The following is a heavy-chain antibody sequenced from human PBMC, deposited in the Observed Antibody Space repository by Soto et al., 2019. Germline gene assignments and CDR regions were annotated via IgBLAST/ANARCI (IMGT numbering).Heavy chain of an antibody. D-gene: IGHD6-19*01. Sequence: QVQLVQSGAEVKKPGASVKVSCKASGYTFTSYGISWVRQAPGQGLEWMGWISAYNGNTKYAQKLQGRVTMTTETSTSTAYIELRSLRADDTAVYYCARDLAVGLVDYWGQGSLVTVSS. V-gene: IGHV1-18*01. CDR2: ISAYNGNT. CDR3: ARDLAVGLVDY. J-gene: IGHJ4*02. CDR1: GYTFTSYG.